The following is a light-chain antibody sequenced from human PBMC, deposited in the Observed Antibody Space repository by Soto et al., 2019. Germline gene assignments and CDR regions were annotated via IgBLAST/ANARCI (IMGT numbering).Light chain of an antibody. J-gene: IGKJ1*01. Sequence: EFVLTQSPGTLSLSPGERATLSCRASQTVRNNYSAWYQQKPGQAPRLLIYDASSRATGIPDRFSGGGSGTDFTLTISSLEPEDFAVYYCQQRGNWPRTWAFGQGTKVDIK. CDR1: QTVRNNY. CDR3: QQRGNWPRTWA. V-gene: IGKV3D-20*02. CDR2: DAS.